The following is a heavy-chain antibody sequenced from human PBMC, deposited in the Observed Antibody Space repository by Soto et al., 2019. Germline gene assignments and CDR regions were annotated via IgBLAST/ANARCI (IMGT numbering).Heavy chain of an antibody. CDR2: IYYSGST. Sequence: PSETLSLTCTVSGGSISSYYWSWIRQPPGKGLEWIGYIYYSGSTNYNPSLKSRVTISVDTSKNQFSLKLSSVTAADTAVYYCARDGPLYYDYVWGSYRPHYFDYWGQGTLVTVSS. J-gene: IGHJ4*02. D-gene: IGHD3-16*02. V-gene: IGHV4-59*12. CDR1: GGSISSYY. CDR3: ARDGPLYYDYVWGSYRPHYFDY.